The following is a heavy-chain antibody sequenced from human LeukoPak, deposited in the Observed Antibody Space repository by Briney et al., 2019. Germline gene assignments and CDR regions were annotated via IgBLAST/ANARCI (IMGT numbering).Heavy chain of an antibody. V-gene: IGHV1-18*01. J-gene: IGHJ4*02. CDR2: ISAYNGNT. D-gene: IGHD6-19*01. CDR1: GYTFTSYG. CDR3: ARNLYSSGWWYFDY. Sequence: ASVKVSCKASGYTFTSYGISWVRQAPGQGLEWMGLISAYNGNTNYAQKLQGRVTMTTDTSTSTAYMELRSLRSDDTAVYYCARNLYSSGWWYFDYWGQGTLVTVSS.